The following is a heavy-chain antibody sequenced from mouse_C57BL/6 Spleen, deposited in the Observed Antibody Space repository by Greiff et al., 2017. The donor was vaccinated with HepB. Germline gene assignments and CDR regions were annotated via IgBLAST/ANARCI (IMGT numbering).Heavy chain of an antibody. J-gene: IGHJ1*03. CDR3: TRGYGSSPRYFDV. CDR1: GFTFSSYA. V-gene: IGHV5-9-1*02. D-gene: IGHD1-1*01. CDR2: ISSGGDYI. Sequence: EVQGVESGEGLVKPGGSLKLSCAASGFTFSSYAMSWVRQTPEKRLEWVAYISSGGDYIYYADTVKGRFTISRDNARNTLYLQMSSLKSEDTAMYYCTRGYGSSPRYFDVWGTGTTVTVSS.